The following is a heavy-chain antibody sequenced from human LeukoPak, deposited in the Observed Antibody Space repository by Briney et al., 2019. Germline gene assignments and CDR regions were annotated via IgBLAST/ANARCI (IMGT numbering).Heavy chain of an antibody. D-gene: IGHD3-9*01. CDR3: ARDYFDGQGAFDI. J-gene: IGHJ3*02. V-gene: IGHV3-23*01. CDR1: GFTFSSYA. CDR2: STGSGGTT. Sequence: GGSLRLSCAASGFTFSSYAMTWVRQAPGKGLEWVSASTGSGGTTYYADTVMGRFTISRDNSKNTLYLQMNSLRAEDTAVYYCARDYFDGQGAFDIWGQGTMVTVSS.